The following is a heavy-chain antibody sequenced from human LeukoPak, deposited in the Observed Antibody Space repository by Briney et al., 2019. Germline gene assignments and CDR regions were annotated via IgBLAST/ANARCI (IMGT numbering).Heavy chain of an antibody. Sequence: GGSLRLSCAASGLTFNSFWVRCVREARGKGRECVANITEDGSEKYYVDSVKGRFTISRDNDKTSLYLQVNSLRPEDAAVYYCARSGVVVPAAPVRFDPWGQGTLVTVSS. V-gene: IGHV3-7*01. J-gene: IGHJ5*02. CDR3: ARSGVVVPAAPVRFDP. CDR1: GLTFNSFW. CDR2: ITEDGSEK. D-gene: IGHD2-2*01.